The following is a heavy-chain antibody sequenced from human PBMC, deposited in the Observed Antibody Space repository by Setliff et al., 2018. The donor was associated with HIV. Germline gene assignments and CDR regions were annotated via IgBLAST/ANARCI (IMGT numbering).Heavy chain of an antibody. J-gene: IGHJ4*02. CDR2: VSSSYSAI. D-gene: IGHD2-21*02. Sequence: PGGSLRLSCAASGFTFSSYAMNWVRQAPGQGLEWVSYVSSSYSAIYYADSVKGRFTVSRDNAENSLYLQMNSLRAEDTAVYYCVRGHSTFDYWGQGTLVTAPQ. CDR3: VRGHSTFDY. CDR1: GFTFSSYA. V-gene: IGHV3-48*01.